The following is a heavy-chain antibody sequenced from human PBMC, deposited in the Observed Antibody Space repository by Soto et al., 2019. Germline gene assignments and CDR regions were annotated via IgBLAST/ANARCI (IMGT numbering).Heavy chain of an antibody. CDR2: IYWDDDK. Sequence: QITLKESGPTLVKPTQTLTLTCTFSGFSLSTSGVGLGWIRQPPGKALEWLALIYWDDDKRYSPSLKSRLTITKDTSKNQVVLTMTNMDPVDTATYYCAHRESSSWYGWFDPWGQGTLVTVSS. CDR1: GFSLSTSGVG. V-gene: IGHV2-5*02. D-gene: IGHD6-13*01. CDR3: AHRESSSWYGWFDP. J-gene: IGHJ5*02.